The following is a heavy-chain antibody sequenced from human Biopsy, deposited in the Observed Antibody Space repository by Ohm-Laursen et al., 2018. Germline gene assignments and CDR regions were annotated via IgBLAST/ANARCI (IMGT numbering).Heavy chain of an antibody. V-gene: IGHV4-61*01. CDR2: IYYSVMT. J-gene: IGHJ6*02. D-gene: IGHD4-11*01. CDR3: ARDSGILNYGNFKYYHYYGMDV. CDR1: GGSISNNNYY. Sequence: SDTLSLTCTVSGGSISNNNYYWGWIRQPPGKGLEWIGHIYYSVMTNYNPSLQSRVSISVDTSRNQVSLTLSSVTAADTAVYCCARDSGILNYGNFKYYHYYGMDVWGQGTKVTVSS.